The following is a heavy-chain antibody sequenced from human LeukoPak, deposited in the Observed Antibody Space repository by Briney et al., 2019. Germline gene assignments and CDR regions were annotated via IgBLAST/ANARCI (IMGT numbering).Heavy chain of an antibody. J-gene: IGHJ6*03. Sequence: GGSLRLSCAASGFTFSSYWMSWVRQAPGKGLEWGANIKQDGSEKYYVDSVKGRFTISRDNAKNSLYLQMNSLRAEDTAVYYCARVGIAVAGIYYYYYYMDVWGKGTTVTVSS. CDR1: GFTFSSYW. D-gene: IGHD6-19*01. V-gene: IGHV3-7*01. CDR2: IKQDGSEK. CDR3: ARVGIAVAGIYYYYYYMDV.